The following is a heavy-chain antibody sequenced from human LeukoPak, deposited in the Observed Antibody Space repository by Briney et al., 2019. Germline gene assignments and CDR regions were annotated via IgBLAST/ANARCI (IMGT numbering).Heavy chain of an antibody. J-gene: IGHJ4*02. D-gene: IGHD2-8*01. CDR3: ARGMRSTLVGY. CDR2: ISSSSSYI. Sequence: GGSLRLSCAASGFTFSSYSMNWVRQAPGKGLEWVSSISSSSSYIYYADSVKGRFTISRDNAKISLYLQMNSLRAEDTAVYYCARGMRSTLVGYWGQGTLVTVSS. CDR1: GFTFSSYS. V-gene: IGHV3-21*01.